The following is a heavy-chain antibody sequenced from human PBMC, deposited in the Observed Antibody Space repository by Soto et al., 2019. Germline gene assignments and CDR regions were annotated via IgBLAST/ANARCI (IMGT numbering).Heavy chain of an antibody. J-gene: IGHJ4*02. V-gene: IGHV1-46*03. Sequence: ASMTVSCKASGYTFTSYYIQWVRQAPGQGLEWLGIINPSGDSKNYAQKFQGRVTMTRDTSTSTVYMELSSLRSEDTAIYYCSRGYPPRDQLGNLPGAFWGQGTLVTVSS. CDR2: INPSGDSK. CDR3: SRGYPPRDQLGNLPGAF. CDR1: GYTFTSYY. D-gene: IGHD1-1*01.